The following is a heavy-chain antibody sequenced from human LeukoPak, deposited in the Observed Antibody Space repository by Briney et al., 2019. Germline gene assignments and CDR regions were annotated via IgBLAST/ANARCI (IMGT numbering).Heavy chain of an antibody. J-gene: IGHJ4*02. Sequence: PPGGSLRLSCAASGFTFSSYGMNWVRQAPGKGLEWVSAISGSGGSTYYADSVKGRFTISRDNSKNTLYLQMNSLRAEDTAVYYCAKEATTVTTYYLDYWGQGTLVTVSS. D-gene: IGHD4-17*01. CDR2: ISGSGGST. CDR1: GFTFSSYG. V-gene: IGHV3-23*01. CDR3: AKEATTVTTYYLDY.